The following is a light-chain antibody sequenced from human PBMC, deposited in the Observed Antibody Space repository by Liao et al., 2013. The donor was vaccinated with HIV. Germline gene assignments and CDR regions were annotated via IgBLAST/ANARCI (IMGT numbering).Light chain of an antibody. CDR2: EDT. CDR1: KLGDKY. Sequence: YELTQPPSVSVSPGQTASITCSGDKLGDKYVCWYQQKPGQSPLLVIYEDTKRPSGIPERFSGSNSENTATLTISGTQAMDEADYYCQAWDSSTAYVFGPGTKLAVL. J-gene: IGLJ1*01. CDR3: QAWDSSTAYV. V-gene: IGLV3-1*01.